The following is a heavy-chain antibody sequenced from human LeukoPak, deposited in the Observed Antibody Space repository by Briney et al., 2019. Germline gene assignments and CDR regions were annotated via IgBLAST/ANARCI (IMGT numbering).Heavy chain of an antibody. Sequence: GGSLRLSCAASGFTFSSYAMTWVRQAPGKGLEWVSAISGSGGSTYYADSIKGQFTISRDNSKNTLYLQMNSLRAEDTAVYYCAKATVTSITIFDYWGQGTPVTVSS. J-gene: IGHJ4*02. CDR1: GFTFSSYA. D-gene: IGHD4-17*01. V-gene: IGHV3-23*01. CDR3: AKATVTSITIFDY. CDR2: ISGSGGST.